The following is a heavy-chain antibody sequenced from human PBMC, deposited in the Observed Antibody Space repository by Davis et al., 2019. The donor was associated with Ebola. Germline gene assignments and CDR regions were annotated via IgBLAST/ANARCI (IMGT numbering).Heavy chain of an antibody. Sequence: GESLKISCAASGFTFSTYWMHWVRQSPGKGLEWVSVIYDQSTAYADSVRGRFIISRDKSNNTLYLEMNSLRVDDTAVYYCATTQWLREFDNWGQGTLVTVSS. D-gene: IGHD6-19*01. J-gene: IGHJ4*02. CDR2: IYDQST. CDR1: GFTFSTYW. V-gene: IGHV3-53*05. CDR3: ATTQWLREFDN.